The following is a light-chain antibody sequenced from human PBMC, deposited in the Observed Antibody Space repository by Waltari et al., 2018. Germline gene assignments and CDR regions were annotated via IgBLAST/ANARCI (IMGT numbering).Light chain of an antibody. CDR3: QKYDSSSLS. V-gene: IGKV1-5*03. Sequence: DIQMTQSPSTLSAFVGDRVTITCRASQSISSWLAWYQQKPGKAPKLLIYKASTLESGVPSRFSGSGGGTEFTLTINSLQPDDFATYYCQKYDSSSLSFGGGTKVEIK. J-gene: IGKJ4*01. CDR1: QSISSW. CDR2: KAS.